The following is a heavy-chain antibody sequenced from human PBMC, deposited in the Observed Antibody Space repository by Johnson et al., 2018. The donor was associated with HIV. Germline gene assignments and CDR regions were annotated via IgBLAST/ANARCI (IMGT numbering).Heavy chain of an antibody. CDR3: ARDTYSSDACDI. CDR1: GLSFSSYG. CDR2: IWSDGSNK. Sequence: QVQLVESGGGVVQPGRSVRLSCAASGLSFSSYGMEWVRQAPGKGLEWVAVIWSDGSNKHYADSVKGRFTISRDNSKNTLYLQMNSLRAEDTALYYCARDTYSSDACDIWGQGTMVTVSS. D-gene: IGHD4-11*01. J-gene: IGHJ3*02. V-gene: IGHV3-33*01.